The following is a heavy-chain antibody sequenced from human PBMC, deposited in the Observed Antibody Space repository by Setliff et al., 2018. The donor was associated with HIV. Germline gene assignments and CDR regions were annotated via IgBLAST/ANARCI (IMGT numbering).Heavy chain of an antibody. CDR3: ARGFTAAAGPTGY. J-gene: IGHJ4*02. V-gene: IGHV3-30*02. CDR2: IRYDGSNK. CDR1: GFTFSSYG. D-gene: IGHD6-13*01. Sequence: TGGSLRLSCAASGFTFSSYGMHWVRQAPGKGLEWVAFIRYDGSNKYYADSVKGRFTISRDNSKNTLYLQMNSLRAEDTAVYYCARGFTAAAGPTGYWGQGTLVTVS.